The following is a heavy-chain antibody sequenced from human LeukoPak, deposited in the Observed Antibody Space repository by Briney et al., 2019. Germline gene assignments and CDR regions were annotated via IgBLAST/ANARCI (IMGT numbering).Heavy chain of an antibody. D-gene: IGHD3-10*01. CDR1: GASIILIP. CDR3: ATSLNGNAYGPFDS. CDR2: YPTGTA. J-gene: IGHJ4*02. Sequence: PSETLSLTCNVAGASIILIPGTGSDSPPGRDWSGLAIYPTGTANYNPPLKHRATISVDASQNQVSLRLTSLTAADTAVYYCATSLNGNAYGPFDSWGQGTLVAVSS. V-gene: IGHV4-59*03.